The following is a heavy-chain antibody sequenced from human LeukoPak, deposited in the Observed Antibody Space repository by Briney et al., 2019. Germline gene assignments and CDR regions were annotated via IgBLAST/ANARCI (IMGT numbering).Heavy chain of an antibody. CDR1: GFTFSDAW. CDR3: TTRRQDGW. Sequence: AGGSLRLSCVSSGFTFSDAWMSWVRQAPGKGLEWVGRIKSKSDGGTIDYAAPVKGRFTISRDDSRNTLYLQMNSLKTEDTAVYYCTTRRQDGWWGQGTLVTVS. J-gene: IGHJ4*02. V-gene: IGHV3-15*01. CDR2: IKSKSDGGTI. D-gene: IGHD2-15*01.